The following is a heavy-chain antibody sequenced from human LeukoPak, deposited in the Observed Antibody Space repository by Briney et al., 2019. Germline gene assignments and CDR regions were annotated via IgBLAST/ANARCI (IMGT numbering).Heavy chain of an antibody. Sequence: PSETLSLTCTVSGGSISSGDYYWSWIRQPPGKGLEWIGYIYYSGSTYYNPSLKSRVTISVDTSKNQFSLKLSSVTAADTAVYYCARAPYYYDSSGYFFDYWGQGTLVTVSS. CDR2: IYYSGST. D-gene: IGHD3-22*01. CDR3: ARAPYYYDSSGYFFDY. J-gene: IGHJ4*02. V-gene: IGHV4-30-4*01. CDR1: GGSISSGDYY.